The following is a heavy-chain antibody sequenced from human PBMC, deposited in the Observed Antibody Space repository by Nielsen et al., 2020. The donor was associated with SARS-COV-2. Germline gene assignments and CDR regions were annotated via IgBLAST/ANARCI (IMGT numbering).Heavy chain of an antibody. V-gene: IGHV3-30-3*01. J-gene: IGHJ6*03. CDR1: GFTFSSYA. CDR3: ARDVRTFLPYYYMDV. D-gene: IGHD3-16*01. Sequence: GGSLRPSCAASGFTFSSYAMHWVRQAPGKGLEWVAVISYDGSNKYYADSVKGRFTISRDNAKNSLYLQMNSLRAEDTAVYYCARDVRTFLPYYYMDVWGKGTTVTVSS. CDR2: ISYDGSNK.